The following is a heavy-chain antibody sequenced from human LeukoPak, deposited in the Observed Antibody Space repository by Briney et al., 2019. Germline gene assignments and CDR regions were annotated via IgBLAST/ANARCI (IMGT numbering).Heavy chain of an antibody. CDR3: ARRVTLVGAKYYYYYMDV. Sequence: GASVKDSCKASGYTFTSYDINWVRQATGQGLEWMGWMYPNSGNTGYAQKFQGRVTMTRNTSISTVYMELSSLRSEDTAVYYCARRVTLVGAKYYYYYMDVWGKGTTVTVSS. J-gene: IGHJ6*03. CDR2: MYPNSGNT. D-gene: IGHD1-26*01. V-gene: IGHV1-8*01. CDR1: GYTFTSYD.